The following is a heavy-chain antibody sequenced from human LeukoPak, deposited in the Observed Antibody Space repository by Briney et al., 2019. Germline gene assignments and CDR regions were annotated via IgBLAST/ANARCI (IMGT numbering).Heavy chain of an antibody. CDR2: ISGSGGST. CDR3: AILRVLGEKLDY. CDR1: GFTFSSYA. V-gene: IGHV3-23*01. Sequence: GGSLRLSCAASGFTFSSYAMSWVRQAPGKGLEWVSAISGSGGSTYYADSVKGRFTISRDNSKNTLYLQMNSLRAEDTAVYYCAILRVLGEKLDYWGQGTLVTVSP. J-gene: IGHJ4*02. D-gene: IGHD3-16*01.